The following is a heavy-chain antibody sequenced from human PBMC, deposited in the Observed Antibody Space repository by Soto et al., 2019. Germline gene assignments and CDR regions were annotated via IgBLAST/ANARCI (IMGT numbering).Heavy chain of an antibody. Sequence: EVQLVESGGGLVQPGGSLRLSCAASGFTFSSYDMHWVRQATGKGLEWVSGIGTAGETYYPGSVKGRFTISRENAKTSWYLQMNGLRAGDTAVYYCVRDLRAYVGYWYFDFWGRGTLVTVSS. CDR2: IGTAGET. CDR3: VRDLRAYVGYWYFDF. CDR1: GFTFSSYD. V-gene: IGHV3-13*01. J-gene: IGHJ2*01. D-gene: IGHD3-16*01.